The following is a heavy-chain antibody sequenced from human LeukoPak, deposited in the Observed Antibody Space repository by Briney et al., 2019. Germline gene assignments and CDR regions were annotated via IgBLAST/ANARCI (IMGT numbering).Heavy chain of an antibody. CDR3: ARGPLYGDSEPFDY. J-gene: IGHJ4*02. CDR2: MSYDGSNK. V-gene: IGHV3-30-3*01. CDR1: GFTFSSYA. Sequence: PGRSLRLSCAASGFTFSSYAMHWVRQAPGKGLEWVAVMSYDGSNKYYADSVKGRFTISRDNSKNTLYLQMNSLRAEDTAVYYCARGPLYGDSEPFDYWGQGTLVTVSS. D-gene: IGHD4-17*01.